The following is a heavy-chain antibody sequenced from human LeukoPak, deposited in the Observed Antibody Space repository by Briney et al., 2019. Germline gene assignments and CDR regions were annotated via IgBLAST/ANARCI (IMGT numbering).Heavy chain of an antibody. CDR2: IIPIFGTA. CDR1: GGTFSSYA. J-gene: IGHJ4*02. V-gene: IGHV1-69*13. Sequence: SVKVSCKASGGTFSSYAISWVQQAPGQGLEWMGGIIPIFGTANYAQKFQGRVTITADESTSTAYMELSSLRSEDTAVYYCARRARGAYQLLYKAWGPFDYWGQGTLVTVSS. CDR3: ARRARGAYQLLYKAWGPFDY. D-gene: IGHD2-2*02.